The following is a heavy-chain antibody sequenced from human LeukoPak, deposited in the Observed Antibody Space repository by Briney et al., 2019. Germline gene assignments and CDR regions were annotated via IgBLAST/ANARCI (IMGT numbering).Heavy chain of an antibody. CDR3: ARLGIITAAGSNDY. D-gene: IGHD6-13*01. J-gene: IGHJ4*02. V-gene: IGHV3-11*01. CDR1: EFTFSDYY. CDR2: ISYSGDTK. Sequence: GGSLRLSCAASEFTFSDYYMSWIRQAPGKGLEWVSYISYSGDTKYYADSVKGRFTVSRDNAKNSLYLQMNGLRAEDTAVYYCARLGIITAAGSNDYWGQGTLVTVSS.